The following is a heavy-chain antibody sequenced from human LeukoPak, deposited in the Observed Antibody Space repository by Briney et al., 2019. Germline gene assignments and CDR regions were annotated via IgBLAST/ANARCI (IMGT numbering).Heavy chain of an antibody. D-gene: IGHD6-13*01. CDR1: GFTFSSYS. CDR2: ISSSSSTI. V-gene: IGHV3-48*02. Sequence: GGSLRLSCAASGFTFSSYSMNWVRQAPGKGLEWVSYISSSSSTIYYADSVEGRFTISRDNAKNSLYLQMNSLRDEDTAVYYCARDTGQQLVKWWDKESYYFDYWGQGTLVTVSS. J-gene: IGHJ4*02. CDR3: ARDTGQQLVKWWDKESYYFDY.